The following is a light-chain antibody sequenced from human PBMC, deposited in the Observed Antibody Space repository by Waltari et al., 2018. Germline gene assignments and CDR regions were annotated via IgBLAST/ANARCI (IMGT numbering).Light chain of an antibody. CDR3: QDLHDYPV. Sequence: IQLTQSPSSLSASVGDRVTISCRASHDISSHLAWYQQKPGKAPTLLFYPASTFESGVPSRFSGSGSGTEFTLTITSLQPEDFATYFCQDLHDYPVFGPGTKVDIK. V-gene: IGKV1-9*01. CDR2: PAS. J-gene: IGKJ3*01. CDR1: HDISSH.